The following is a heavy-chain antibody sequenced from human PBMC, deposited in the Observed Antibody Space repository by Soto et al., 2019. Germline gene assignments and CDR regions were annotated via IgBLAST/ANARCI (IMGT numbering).Heavy chain of an antibody. Sequence: QVQLQESGPGLVKPSETLSLTCTVSGGSISGYYWTWIRQPPGKGLEWVGSLFYGGTTDYNPSLKSRLTMSLDTSKNHFSLKRRSVTAADTAVYYCARHRGPEPVYWGQGTLVTASS. CDR1: GGSISGYY. V-gene: IGHV4-39*01. D-gene: IGHD1-1*01. CDR2: LFYGGTT. J-gene: IGHJ4*02. CDR3: ARHRGPEPVY.